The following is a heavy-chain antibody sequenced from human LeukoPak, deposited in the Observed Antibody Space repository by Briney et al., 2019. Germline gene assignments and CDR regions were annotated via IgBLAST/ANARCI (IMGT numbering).Heavy chain of an antibody. D-gene: IGHD3-22*01. CDR2: IYYSGST. Sequence: SETLSLTCTVSGGSISSYYWSWIRQPPGKGLEWIGYIYYSGSTNYNPSLKSRVTISVDTSKNQFSLKLSSVTAADTAVYYCARDLLGSSGTFGYWGQGTLVTVSS. V-gene: IGHV4-59*01. CDR1: GGSISSYY. J-gene: IGHJ4*02. CDR3: ARDLLGSSGTFGY.